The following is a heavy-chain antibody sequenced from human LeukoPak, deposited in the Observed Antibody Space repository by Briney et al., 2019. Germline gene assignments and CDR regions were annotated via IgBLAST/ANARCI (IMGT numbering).Heavy chain of an antibody. V-gene: IGHV3-21*01. CDR1: GFPFSSYR. CDR2: INSSSSYI. J-gene: IGHJ3*02. CDR3: ARDHSAVVTVDAFDI. D-gene: IGHD2-21*02. Sequence: GSLRLSCAGSGFPFSSYRLNWVRQAPGKGLEWGSSINSSSSYIYYADSVKGRFTISRDNAKNSLDLQMNSLRAEDTAVYYCARDHSAVVTVDAFDIWGQGTMVTVSS.